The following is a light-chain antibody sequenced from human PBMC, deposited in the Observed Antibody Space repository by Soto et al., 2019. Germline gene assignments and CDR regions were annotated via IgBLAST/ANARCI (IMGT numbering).Light chain of an antibody. CDR1: SSDVGGYNY. CDR3: SSYAGSNNFVL. Sequence: QSALTQPPSASGSPGQSVTISSTGTSSDVGGYNYVSWYLQHPGKAPKLMIYEVSKRPSGVPDRFSGSKSGNTASLTVSGLQAEDEADYYCSSYAGSNNFVLFGGGTKLTVL. J-gene: IGLJ2*01. CDR2: EVS. V-gene: IGLV2-8*01.